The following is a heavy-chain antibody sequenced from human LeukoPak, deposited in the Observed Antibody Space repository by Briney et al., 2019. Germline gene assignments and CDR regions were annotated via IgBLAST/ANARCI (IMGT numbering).Heavy chain of an antibody. Sequence: PGGSLRLSCAAFGFTFSSYGMHWVHQAPGKGLEWVAFIRYDGSNKYYADSVKGRFTISRDNSKNTLYLQMTSLRAEDTAVYYCARDWALTKWGQGTLVTVSS. D-gene: IGHD3/OR15-3a*01. CDR3: ARDWALTK. V-gene: IGHV3-30*02. J-gene: IGHJ4*02. CDR1: GFTFSSYG. CDR2: IRYDGSNK.